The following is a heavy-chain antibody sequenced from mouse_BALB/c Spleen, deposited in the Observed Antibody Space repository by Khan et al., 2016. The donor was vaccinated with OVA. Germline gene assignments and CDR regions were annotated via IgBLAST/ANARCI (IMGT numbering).Heavy chain of an antibody. Sequence: QVQLQQSGPSLVQPSQSLSITCTVSGFSLTSYGVHWVRQSPGKGLEWLGVIWRGGSTDYNAAFMSRLSITPDNSKSHVFFKMNSLQADDTARYYCAKDRDYDAGLAYWGQGTLVTVSA. D-gene: IGHD2-4*01. CDR1: GFSLTSYG. J-gene: IGHJ3*01. CDR2: IWRGGST. V-gene: IGHV2-5-1*01. CDR3: AKDRDYDAGLAY.